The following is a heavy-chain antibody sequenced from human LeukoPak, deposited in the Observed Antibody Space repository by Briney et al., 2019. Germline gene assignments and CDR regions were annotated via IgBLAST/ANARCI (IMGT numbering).Heavy chain of an antibody. CDR3: ARVPKYYDFWSGYYTDYYYMDV. CDR1: GCTFTSYD. CDR2: MNPNSGNT. Sequence: ASVQVSCKASGCTFTSYDINWVRQATGQGLEWMGWMNPNSGNTGYAQKFQGRVTITRNTSISTAYMELSSLRSEDTAVYYCARVPKYYDFWSGYYTDYYYMDVWGKGTTVTVSS. J-gene: IGHJ6*03. V-gene: IGHV1-8*03. D-gene: IGHD3-3*01.